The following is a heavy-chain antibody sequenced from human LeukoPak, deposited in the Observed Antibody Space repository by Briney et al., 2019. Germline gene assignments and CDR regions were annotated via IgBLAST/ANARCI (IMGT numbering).Heavy chain of an antibody. D-gene: IGHD2/OR15-2a*01. Sequence: GGSLRLSCAASGFTFSSYGMHWVRQAPGKGLEWVAVISYDGSNKYYADSVKGRFTISRDNSKNTLYLQMNSLRAEDTAVYYCASGNSVGAFDIWGQGTMVTVSS. J-gene: IGHJ3*02. CDR2: ISYDGSNK. CDR1: GFTFSSYG. V-gene: IGHV3-30*03. CDR3: ASGNSVGAFDI.